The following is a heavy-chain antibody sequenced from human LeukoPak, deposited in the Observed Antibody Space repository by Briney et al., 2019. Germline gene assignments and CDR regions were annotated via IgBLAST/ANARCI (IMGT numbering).Heavy chain of an antibody. CDR1: GGSISSSSYY. CDR2: IYYSGST. D-gene: IGHD3-10*01. J-gene: IGHJ4*02. CDR3: AGEGRRGFGFDY. V-gene: IGHV4-61*01. Sequence: SETLSLTCTVSGGSISSSSYYWSWIRQPPGKGLEWIGYIYYSGSTNYNPSLKSRATISVDTSKNQFSLKLSSVTAADTAVYYCAGEGRRGFGFDYWGQGTLVTVSS.